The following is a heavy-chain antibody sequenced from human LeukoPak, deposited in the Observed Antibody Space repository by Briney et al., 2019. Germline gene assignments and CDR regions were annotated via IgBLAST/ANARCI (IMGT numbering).Heavy chain of an antibody. CDR3: TRDHNRRLGELSLLDY. D-gene: IGHD3-16*02. Sequence: PGRPLRLSCAASGFTFRSYAMHWVRQAPGKGLEWVAVISFDGSNKYYADSVKGRFTISRDNSKNTLYLQMDRQRVEDTAVYYCTRDHNRRLGELSLLDYWGQGTLVTVSS. J-gene: IGHJ4*02. CDR2: ISFDGSNK. V-gene: IGHV3-30*04. CDR1: GFTFRSYA.